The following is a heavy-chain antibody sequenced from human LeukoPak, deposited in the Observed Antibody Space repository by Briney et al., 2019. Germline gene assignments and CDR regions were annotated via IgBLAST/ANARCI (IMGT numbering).Heavy chain of an antibody. D-gene: IGHD6-6*01. V-gene: IGHV5-51*01. CDR3: ARHRYSSSLSPDWSFDI. Sequence: GESLKISCKGSGYSFTSYWIGWVRHLPGKGLEWVVIFYPGDSYTRYSPSFQGQFTFSANKSISTAHLQWRRLTASATAMYYCARHRYSSSLSPDWSFDIWGRGTMVTVSS. J-gene: IGHJ2*01. CDR2: FYPGDSYT. CDR1: GYSFTSYW.